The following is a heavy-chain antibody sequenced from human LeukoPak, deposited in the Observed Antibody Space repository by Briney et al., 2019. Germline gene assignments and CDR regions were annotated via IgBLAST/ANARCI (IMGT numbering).Heavy chain of an antibody. CDR2: ISGSGDGA. Sequence: GGSLRLSCAASGFTFNTYAMSWVPQAPGKGLQWVSLISGSGDGAHYADSVKGRFTISRDNSKNTVYLQMTNLRAEDTAVYYCAKGYIQLWWFDYWGQGTLVTVSS. J-gene: IGHJ4*02. D-gene: IGHD2-21*01. V-gene: IGHV3-23*01. CDR3: AKGYIQLWWFDY. CDR1: GFTFNTYA.